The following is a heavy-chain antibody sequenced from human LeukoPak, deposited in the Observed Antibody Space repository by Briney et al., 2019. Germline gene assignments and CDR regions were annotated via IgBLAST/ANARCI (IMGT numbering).Heavy chain of an antibody. CDR3: AKDTGYSISWYSDY. CDR2: ISGSGGST. CDR1: GFTFSSYA. D-gene: IGHD6-13*01. V-gene: IGHV3-23*01. J-gene: IGHJ4*02. Sequence: SGGSLRLSCAASGFTFSSYAMSWVRQAPGKGLDWVSAISGSGGSTYYADSVKGRFTISRDNSKNTLYLQMNSLRAEDTAVYYCAKDTGYSISWYSDYWGQGTLVTVAS.